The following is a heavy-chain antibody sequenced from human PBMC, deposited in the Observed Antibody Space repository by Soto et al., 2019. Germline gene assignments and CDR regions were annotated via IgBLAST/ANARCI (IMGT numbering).Heavy chain of an antibody. CDR1: GGSISSGDYY. V-gene: IGHV4-30-4*01. CDR2: IYYSGST. CDR3: ARGVYGGGYCSGGSCRGHWFDP. J-gene: IGHJ5*02. Sequence: PSETLSLTCTVSGGSISSGDYYWSWIRQPPGKGLEWIGYIYYSGSTYYNPSLKSRVTISVDTSKNQFSLKLSSVTAADTAVYYCARGVYGGGYCSGGSCRGHWFDPWGQGTLVTVS. D-gene: IGHD2-15*01.